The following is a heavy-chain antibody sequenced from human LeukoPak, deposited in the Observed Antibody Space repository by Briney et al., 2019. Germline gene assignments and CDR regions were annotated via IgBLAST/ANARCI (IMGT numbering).Heavy chain of an antibody. CDR2: ISWNSGSI. CDR3: AKDSAGYYGSGSYLQ. D-gene: IGHD3-10*01. J-gene: IGHJ4*02. Sequence: PGGSLRLSCAASGFTSDDYAMHWVRQAPGKGLEWVSGISWNSGSIGYADSVKGRFTISRDNAKNSLYLQMNSLRAEDTALYYCAKDSAGYYGSGSYLQWGQGTLVTVSS. CDR1: GFTSDDYA. V-gene: IGHV3-9*02.